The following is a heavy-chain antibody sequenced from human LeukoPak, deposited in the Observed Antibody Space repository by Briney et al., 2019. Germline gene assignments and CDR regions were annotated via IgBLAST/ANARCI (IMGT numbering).Heavy chain of an antibody. Sequence: SVKVSCKASGGTFSRYAISWVRQAPGQGLEWMGGIIPIFGTANYAQKFQGRATITADESTSTAYMEVSSLRSEDTAVYYCARAYSGYDFFDYWGQGILVTVSS. CDR2: IIPIFGTA. D-gene: IGHD5-12*01. CDR1: GGTFSRYA. V-gene: IGHV1-69*01. CDR3: ARAYSGYDFFDY. J-gene: IGHJ4*02.